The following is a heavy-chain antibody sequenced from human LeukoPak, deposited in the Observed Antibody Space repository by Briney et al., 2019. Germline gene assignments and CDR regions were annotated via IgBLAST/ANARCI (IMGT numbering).Heavy chain of an antibody. CDR2: MNPNSGNT. J-gene: IGHJ6*03. CDR1: GYTFTSYD. D-gene: IGHD2-8*01. V-gene: IGHV1-8*01. Sequence: GASVKVSCKASGYTFTSYDINWVRQATGQGLEWMGWMNPNSGNTGYAQKFQGRVTMTRNTSISTAYMELSSLRSEDTAVYYCARAPKVSEYYYYYYMDVWGKGTTVTVFS. CDR3: ARAPKVSEYYYYYYMDV.